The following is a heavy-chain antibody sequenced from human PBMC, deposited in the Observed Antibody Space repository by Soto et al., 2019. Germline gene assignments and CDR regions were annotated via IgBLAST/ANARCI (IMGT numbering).Heavy chain of an antibody. D-gene: IGHD2-15*01. CDR2: IKTDGSIT. J-gene: IGHJ4*02. Sequence: PGGSLLVSCAASVFTFSAHWMHWVRQASGKGLVWVSHIKTDGSITSDADSVKGRFTISRDNARKTLYLQMNSLRAEDTAVYYCARDNKWSLDYWGQGTMVTVSS. CDR1: VFTFSAHW. CDR3: ARDNKWSLDY. V-gene: IGHV3-74*01.